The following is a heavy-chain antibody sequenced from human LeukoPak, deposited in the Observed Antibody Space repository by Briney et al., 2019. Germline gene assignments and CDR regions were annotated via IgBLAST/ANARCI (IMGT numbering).Heavy chain of an antibody. CDR3: AKYDRVVLEAFDI. CDR1: GFTFDEYA. CDR2: ISWNSGNT. J-gene: IGHJ3*02. Sequence: GGSLRLSCAASGFTFDEYAMHWVRQAPGKGLEWVSGISWNSGNTDYAASVKGRFTISRDNAKNSLYLQMNSLRAEDTALYYCAKYDRVVLEAFDIWGQGTMVTVSS. V-gene: IGHV3-9*01. D-gene: IGHD5-12*01.